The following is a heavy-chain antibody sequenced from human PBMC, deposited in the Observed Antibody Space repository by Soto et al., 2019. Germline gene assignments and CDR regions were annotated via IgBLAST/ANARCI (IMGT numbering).Heavy chain of an antibody. CDR1: GYAFTTYG. CDR3: ARGRYGDY. V-gene: IGHV1-18*01. Sequence: QVNLVQSGAEVKKPGASVKVSCKGSGYAFTTYGITWVRQPPGQGLEWMGWISAHNGNTNYAQKLQVRVTVTRDTSTSTAYMELRSLRSDDTGVNNCARGRYGDYWGQGAVVTVSS. CDR2: ISAHNGNT. D-gene: IGHD1-1*01. J-gene: IGHJ4*02.